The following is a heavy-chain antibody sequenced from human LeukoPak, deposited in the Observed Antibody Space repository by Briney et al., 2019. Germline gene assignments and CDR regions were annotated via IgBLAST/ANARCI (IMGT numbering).Heavy chain of an antibody. CDR2: IIPIFGTA. CDR1: GGTFSSYA. CDR3: AREQREHTSLGFDL. V-gene: IGHV1-69*13. J-gene: IGHJ2*01. Sequence: SVKVSCKASGGTFSSYAISWVRQAPGQGLEWMGGIIPIFGTANYAQKFQGRVTITADESTSTAYMELSSLRSEDTAVYYCAREQREHTSLGFDLWGRGTLVTVSS. D-gene: IGHD1/OR15-1a*01.